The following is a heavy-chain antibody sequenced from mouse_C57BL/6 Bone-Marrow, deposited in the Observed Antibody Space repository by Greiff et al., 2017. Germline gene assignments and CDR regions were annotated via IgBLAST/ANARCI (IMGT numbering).Heavy chain of an antibody. V-gene: IGHV1-15*01. CDR1: GYTFTDYE. CDR3: AGDYYDGSPED. Sequence: VQLQQSGAELVRPGASVTLSCKASGYTFTDYEMHWVKQTPVHGLEWIGAIDPETGGTAYNQKFKGKAILTADKSSSTAYMELRSLTSEDSAVYYCAGDYYDGSPEDWGKGTAVTVSS. D-gene: IGHD1-1*01. J-gene: IGHJ1*03. CDR2: IDPETGGT.